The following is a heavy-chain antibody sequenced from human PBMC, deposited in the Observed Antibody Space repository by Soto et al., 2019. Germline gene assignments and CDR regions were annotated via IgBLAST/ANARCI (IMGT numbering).Heavy chain of an antibody. Sequence: EVQLGESGGGMVQPGGSLTLSCAATGFTFSTYWMSWVCQAPGKGLEWVANMNPDGSERHYVDSVEGRFTISRDNANNLLFLHMNSLRVEDTAVYYCARDPSFGALDYWGQGALVTVSS. CDR1: GFTFSTYW. V-gene: IGHV3-7*01. CDR2: MNPDGSER. D-gene: IGHD3-10*01. CDR3: ARDPSFGALDY. J-gene: IGHJ4*02.